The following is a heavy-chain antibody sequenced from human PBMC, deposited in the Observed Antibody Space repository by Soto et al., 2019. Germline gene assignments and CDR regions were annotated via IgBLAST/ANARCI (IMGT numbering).Heavy chain of an antibody. Sequence: QVQLQESGPGLVKPSGTLSLTCAVSGDSISSPKWWTWLRQPPGKGLEWIGDLLHSGTTNYNPSLTSRVPLSVDKAQNQLSLKLSSVTAADSAIYYCAYSTGWYRHDVWGQGTAVTVSS. J-gene: IGHJ3*01. D-gene: IGHD6-19*01. CDR1: GDSISSPKW. CDR3: AYSTGWYRHDV. CDR2: LLHSGTT. V-gene: IGHV4-4*02.